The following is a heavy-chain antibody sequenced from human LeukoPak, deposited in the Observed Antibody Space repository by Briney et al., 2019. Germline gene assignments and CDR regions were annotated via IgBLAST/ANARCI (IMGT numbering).Heavy chain of an antibody. CDR3: ARCTGSRDIVVVVAARPGWYDP. V-gene: IGHV4-39*07. Sequence: SETLSLTCIVSGGSISSSSYYWGWIRQPPGKGLEWIGSIYYSGSTYYNPSLKSRVTISVDTSKNQFSLKLSSVTAADTAVYYCARCTGSRDIVVVVAARPGWYDPWGQGTLVTVSS. D-gene: IGHD2-15*01. J-gene: IGHJ5*02. CDR2: IYYSGST. CDR1: GGSISSSSYY.